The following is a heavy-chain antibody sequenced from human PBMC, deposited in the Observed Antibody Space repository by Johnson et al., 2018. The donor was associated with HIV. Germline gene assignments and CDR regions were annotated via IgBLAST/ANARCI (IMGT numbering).Heavy chain of an antibody. Sequence: VQLVESGGGLVQPGGSLRLSCAASGFTFSSYWMHWVRQAPGKGLVWVSRIHNDGSSTTYADSVKGRFTISRDNAKNTLYLQMNSLKTEDTAVYYCTTCSRSGAFDIWGQGTMVTVSS. CDR1: GFTFSSYW. V-gene: IGHV3-74*02. CDR3: TTCSRSGAFDI. J-gene: IGHJ3*02. CDR2: IHNDGSST. D-gene: IGHD6-13*01.